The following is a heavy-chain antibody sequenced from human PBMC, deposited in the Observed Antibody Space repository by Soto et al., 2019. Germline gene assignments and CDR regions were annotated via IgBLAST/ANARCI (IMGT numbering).Heavy chain of an antibody. CDR1: GYTFTNYG. CDR3: APPTFETGMPSGY. Sequence: QVQLVQSGAEVREPGASVKVSCKASGYTFTNYGVSWVRQAPGQGLEWMGWIGGYKGNTNYAQKLQGRVTLTTDTSTSTDHMELRSPRSDDTAVYYGAPPTFETGMPSGYWGQGTLVTVAS. CDR2: IGGYKGNT. J-gene: IGHJ4*02. D-gene: IGHD2-2*01. V-gene: IGHV1-18*01.